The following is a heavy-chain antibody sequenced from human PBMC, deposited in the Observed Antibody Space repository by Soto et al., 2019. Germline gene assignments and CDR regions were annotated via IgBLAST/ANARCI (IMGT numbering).Heavy chain of an antibody. J-gene: IGHJ5*02. CDR3: EREDSSSWYGWFDP. V-gene: IGHV4-59*01. CDR2: IYYSGST. D-gene: IGHD6-13*01. Sequence: SETLSLTCTVSGGSISSYYWSWLRQPPGKGLEWIGYIYYSGSTNYNPSLKSRVTISVDTSKNQFSLKLSSVTAADTAVYYCEREDSSSWYGWFDPWGQGTLVTVSS. CDR1: GGSISSYY.